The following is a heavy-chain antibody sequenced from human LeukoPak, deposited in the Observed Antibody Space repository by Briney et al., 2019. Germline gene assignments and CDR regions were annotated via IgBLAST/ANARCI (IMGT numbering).Heavy chain of an antibody. D-gene: IGHD2-2*01. CDR2: ISGSGGST. CDR1: GFTFSSYA. V-gene: IGHV3-23*01. J-gene: IGHJ6*03. CDR3: AKSGPLTDIVVVPAAKYYYYYMDV. Sequence: GGSLRLSCAASGFTFSSYAMSWVRQAPGKGLEWVSAISGSGGSTYYADSVKGRFTISRDNSKNTLYLQMNSLRAEDTAVYYCAKSGPLTDIVVVPAAKYYYYYMDVWGKGTTVTVSS.